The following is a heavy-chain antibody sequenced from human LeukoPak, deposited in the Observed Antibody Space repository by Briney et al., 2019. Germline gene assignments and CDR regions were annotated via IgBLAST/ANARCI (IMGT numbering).Heavy chain of an antibody. V-gene: IGHV3-74*01. CDR1: GFTFSSYW. D-gene: IGHD4-11*01. CDR3: ARDPDYRHFDY. Sequence: PGGSPRLSCAASGFTFSSYWMHWVRQAPGKGLVWVSRINSDGSSTSYADSVKGRFTISRDNAKNTLYLQMNSLRAEDTAVYYCARDPDYRHFDYWGQGTLVTVSS. J-gene: IGHJ4*02. CDR2: INSDGSST.